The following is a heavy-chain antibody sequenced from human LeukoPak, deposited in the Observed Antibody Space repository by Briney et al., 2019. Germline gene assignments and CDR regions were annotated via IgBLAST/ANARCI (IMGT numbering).Heavy chain of an antibody. CDR1: GFTFSSYG. V-gene: IGHV3-33*01. CDR2: IWYDGSNK. CDR3: ARDRITMVRGIGDYYFDY. D-gene: IGHD3-10*01. J-gene: IGHJ4*02. Sequence: GGSLRLSCAASGFTFSSYGMHWVRQAPGKGLEWVAVIWYDGSNKYYADSVKGRFTISRDNSKKTLYLQMNSLRAEDTAVYYCARDRITMVRGIGDYYFDYWGQGTLVTVSS.